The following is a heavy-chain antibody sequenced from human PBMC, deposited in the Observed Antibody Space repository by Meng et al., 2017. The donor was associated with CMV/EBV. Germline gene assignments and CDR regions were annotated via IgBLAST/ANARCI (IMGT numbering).Heavy chain of an antibody. Sequence: GESLKISCAASGFTFSSYWMSWVRQAPGKGLEWVSYISSSSSTIYYADSVKGRFTISRDNAKNSLYLQMNSLRAEDTAVYYCARESGGGDWGQGTLVTVSS. CDR2: ISSSSSTI. J-gene: IGHJ4*02. D-gene: IGHD3-10*01. V-gene: IGHV3-48*04. CDR1: GFTFSSYW. CDR3: ARESGGGD.